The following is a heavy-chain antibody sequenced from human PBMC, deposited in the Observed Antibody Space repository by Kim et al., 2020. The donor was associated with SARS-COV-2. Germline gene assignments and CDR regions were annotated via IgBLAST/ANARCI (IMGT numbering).Heavy chain of an antibody. J-gene: IGHJ4*02. V-gene: IGHV3-9*01. Sequence: GGSLRLSCAASGFTFDDYAMHWVRQAPGKGLEWVSGIRWNSGSIGYADSVKGRFTISRDNAKNSLYLQMNSLRAEDTALYYCAKSSWRGWYGGDWGGDYWGQGTLVTVSS. CDR3: AKSSWRGWYGGDWGGDY. CDR1: GFTFDDYA. D-gene: IGHD2-21*02. CDR2: IRWNSGSI.